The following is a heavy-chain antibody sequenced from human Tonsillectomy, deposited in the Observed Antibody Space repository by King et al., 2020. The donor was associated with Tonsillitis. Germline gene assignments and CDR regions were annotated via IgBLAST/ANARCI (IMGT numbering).Heavy chain of an antibody. Sequence: QLVQSGAEVKKPGSSVKVSCKASVGTFSSYDITLVRQAPGHGLEWSGGIIPIFGTSNNAQKMQGRVTITADESTSTAYMELSSLRSEDTAVYYCARGGRGPHPGLAVWGQGTTVIVPS. CDR3: ARGGRGPHPGLAV. V-gene: IGHV1-69*01. CDR2: IIPIFGTS. D-gene: IGHD2-15*01. CDR1: VGTFSSYD. J-gene: IGHJ6*02.